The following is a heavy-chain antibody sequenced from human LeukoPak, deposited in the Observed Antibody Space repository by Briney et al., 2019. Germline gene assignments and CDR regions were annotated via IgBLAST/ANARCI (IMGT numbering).Heavy chain of an antibody. CDR2: IYYSGST. CDR3: ASHTPSAAGTGDFDY. J-gene: IGHJ4*02. Sequence: PSQTLSLTCTVSGGSISSGGYYWSWIRQPPGKGLEWIGYIYYSGSTYYNPSLKSRVTISVDTSKNQFSLKLSSVTAADTAVYYCASHTPSAAGTGDFDYWGQGTLVTVSS. CDR1: GGSISSGGYY. V-gene: IGHV4-30-2*03. D-gene: IGHD6-13*01.